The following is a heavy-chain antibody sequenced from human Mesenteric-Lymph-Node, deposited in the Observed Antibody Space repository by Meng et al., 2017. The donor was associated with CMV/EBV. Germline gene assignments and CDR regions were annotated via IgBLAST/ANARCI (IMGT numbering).Heavy chain of an antibody. J-gene: IGHJ4*02. CDR1: GGSFSGYY. D-gene: IGHD3-10*01. Sequence: YGGSFSGYYWSWIRQPPGKGLEWIGEINHSGSTNYNPSLKSRVTISVDTSKNQFSLKVSSVTAADTAVYFCARSWPGTGTSYYFDYWGQGTLVTVSS. CDR2: INHSGST. CDR3: ARSWPGTGTSYYFDY. V-gene: IGHV4-34*01.